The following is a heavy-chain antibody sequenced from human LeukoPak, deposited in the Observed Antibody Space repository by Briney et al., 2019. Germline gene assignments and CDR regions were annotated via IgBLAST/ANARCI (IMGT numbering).Heavy chain of an antibody. Sequence: SETLSLTCSVSDYSISDGYYWGWLRQPPGKGLEWIGSIHHIGSTYYNPSLKSRVTISVDTSKNQFSLKLSSVTAADTAVYYCARLDDYGDADYWGQGTLVTVSS. D-gene: IGHD4-17*01. CDR1: DYSISDGYY. V-gene: IGHV4-38-2*02. J-gene: IGHJ4*02. CDR2: IHHIGST. CDR3: ARLDDYGDADY.